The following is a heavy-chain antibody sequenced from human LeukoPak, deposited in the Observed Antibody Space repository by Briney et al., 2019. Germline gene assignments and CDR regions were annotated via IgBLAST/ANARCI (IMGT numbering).Heavy chain of an antibody. J-gene: IGHJ4*02. D-gene: IGHD3-22*01. CDR3: ARDPSYYYDSSGYYSYFDY. CDR2: INWNGGNT. CDR1: GFXFDDYG. V-gene: IGHV3-20*04. Sequence: GGSLRLSCAASGFXFDDYGISWVRQAPGKGLEWVSGINWNGGNTGYADSVKGRFTISRDNAKNSLYLQMNSLRAEDTALYYCARDPSYYYDSSGYYSYFDYWGQGTLVTVSS.